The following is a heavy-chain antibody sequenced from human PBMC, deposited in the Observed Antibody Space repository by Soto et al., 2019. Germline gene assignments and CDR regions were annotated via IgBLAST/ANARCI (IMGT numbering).Heavy chain of an antibody. CDR2: ISYDGSNK. D-gene: IGHD5-18*01. V-gene: IGHV3-30*18. CDR1: GFTFSSYG. CDR3: AKGAAMESYYYYGMDV. Sequence: QVQLVESGGGVVQPGRSLRLSCAASGFTFSSYGMHWVRQAPGKGLEWVAVISYDGSNKYYADSVKGRFTISRDNSKNTLYLQMSSRRAEDTAVYYCAKGAAMESYYYYGMDVWGQGTTVTVSS. J-gene: IGHJ6*02.